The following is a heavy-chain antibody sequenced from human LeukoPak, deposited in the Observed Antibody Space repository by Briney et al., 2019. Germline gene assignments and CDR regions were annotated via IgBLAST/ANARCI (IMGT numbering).Heavy chain of an antibody. V-gene: IGHV4-34*01. Sequence: SETLSLTCAVYGGSFSGYYWSWIRQPPGKGLEWIGEINHSGSTNYNPSLKSRVTISVDTSKNQFSLKLSSVTAADTAVYYCARVGFPFLRSSAVLHWGQGTLVTVSS. D-gene: IGHD6-13*01. CDR2: INHSGST. J-gene: IGHJ4*02. CDR3: ARVGFPFLRSSAVLH. CDR1: GGSFSGYY.